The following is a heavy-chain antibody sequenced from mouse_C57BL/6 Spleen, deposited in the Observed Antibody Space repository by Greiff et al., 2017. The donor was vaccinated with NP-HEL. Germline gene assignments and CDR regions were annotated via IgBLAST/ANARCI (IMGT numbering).Heavy chain of an antibody. D-gene: IGHD1-1*01. CDR1: GYTFTDYN. V-gene: IGHV1-18*01. CDR3: ARRITTVVDWYFDV. CDR2: INPNNGGT. J-gene: IGHJ1*03. Sequence: EVQLQQSGPELVKPGASVKIPCKASGYTFTDYNMDWVKQSHGKSLEWIGDINPNNGGTIYNQKFKGKATLTVDKSSSTAYMELRSLTSEDTAVDYCARRITTVVDWYFDVWGTGTTVTVAS.